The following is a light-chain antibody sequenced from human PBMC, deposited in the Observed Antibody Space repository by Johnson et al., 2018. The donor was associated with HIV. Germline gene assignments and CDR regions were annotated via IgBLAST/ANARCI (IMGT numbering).Light chain of an antibody. CDR2: ENN. Sequence: QSVLTQPPSVSAAPGQKVTISCSGSSSNIGNNYVSWYQQLPGTAPKLLIYENNKLPSGIPDRFSGSKSGTSATLGITGLQTGDEADYYCGTWDSSLSAAFGTGTKVTVL. CDR1: SSNIGNNY. V-gene: IGLV1-51*02. CDR3: GTWDSSLSAA. J-gene: IGLJ1*01.